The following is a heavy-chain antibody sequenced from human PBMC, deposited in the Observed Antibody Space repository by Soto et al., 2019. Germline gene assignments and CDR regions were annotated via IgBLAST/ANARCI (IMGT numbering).Heavy chain of an antibody. CDR1: GFPFSSYA. CDR3: ARTNYCISTSCFGPFDY. J-gene: IGHJ4*02. Sequence: GSLRLSCAALGFPFSSYAMHWARQAPGKGLEWVAVISYDGSQKYYADSVKGRFTISRDNSKNTLYLQMNSLRAEDTAVYYCARTNYCISTSCFGPFDYWGQGT. D-gene: IGHD2-2*01. CDR2: ISYDGSQK. V-gene: IGHV3-30-3*01.